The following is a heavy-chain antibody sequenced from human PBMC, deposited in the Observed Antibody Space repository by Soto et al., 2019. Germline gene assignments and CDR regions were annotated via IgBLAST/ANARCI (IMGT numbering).Heavy chain of an antibody. CDR1: GGSISSGDYY. J-gene: IGHJ6*02. Sequence: SETLSLTCTVSGGSISSGDYYWSWIRQPPGKGLEWIGYIYYSGSTYYNPSLKGRVTISVDTSKNQFSLKLSSVTAADTAVYYCARDPQIVVVPAAPDSYYYYGMDVWGQGTTVTVSS. CDR3: ARDPQIVVVPAAPDSYYYYGMDV. CDR2: IYYSGST. D-gene: IGHD2-2*01. V-gene: IGHV4-30-4*01.